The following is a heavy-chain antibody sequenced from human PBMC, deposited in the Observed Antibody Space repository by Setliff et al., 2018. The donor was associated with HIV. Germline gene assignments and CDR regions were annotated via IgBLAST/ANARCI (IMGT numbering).Heavy chain of an antibody. V-gene: IGHV3-23*01. D-gene: IGHD3-22*01. J-gene: IGHJ4*02. CDR1: GFTFSTYA. CDR3: AKDRNFYDSSGYPYYFDY. CDR2: ITSTAGTT. Sequence: GSLRLSCAASGFTFSTYAMSWVRQAPGKGLEWVSAITSTAGTTYYADSVKGRFTVSRDNSGRTLYLQINSLRAEDTAIYYCAKDRNFYDSSGYPYYFDYWGRGTLVTVSS.